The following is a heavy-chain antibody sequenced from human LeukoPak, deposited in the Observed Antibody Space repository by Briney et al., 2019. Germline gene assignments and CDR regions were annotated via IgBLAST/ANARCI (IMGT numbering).Heavy chain of an antibody. D-gene: IGHD3-10*01. J-gene: IGHJ3*01. V-gene: IGHV3-21*04. CDR1: GFTFSSYS. Sequence: PGGSLRLSCAASGFTFSSYSMNWVRQAPGKGLEWVSSISSSSSYIYYADSVKGRFTISRDNSKNSLYLQMNSLKTEDTALYYCAKDMHGLVDAFDFWGQGTMVTVSS. CDR3: AKDMHGLVDAFDF. CDR2: ISSSSSYI.